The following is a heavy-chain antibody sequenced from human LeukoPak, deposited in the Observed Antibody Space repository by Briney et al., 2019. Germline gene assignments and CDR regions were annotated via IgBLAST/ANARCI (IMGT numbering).Heavy chain of an antibody. CDR2: MNPNSGNT. D-gene: IGHD3-22*01. CDR1: GYTFTSYD. Sequence: ASVKVSCKASGYTFTSYDINWMRQATGQGLEWMGWMNPNSGNTGYAQKFQGRVTITRNTSISTAYMELSSLRSEDTAVYYCARTIVSYYYDSSGYYYFDYWGQGTLVTVSS. CDR3: ARTIVSYYYDSSGYYYFDY. V-gene: IGHV1-8*01. J-gene: IGHJ4*02.